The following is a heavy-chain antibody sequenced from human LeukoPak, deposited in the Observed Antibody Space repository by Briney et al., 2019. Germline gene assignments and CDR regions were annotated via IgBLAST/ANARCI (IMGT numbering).Heavy chain of an antibody. J-gene: IGHJ4*02. D-gene: IGHD1-26*01. Sequence: PGGSLRLSCAASGFTFSSYSMHWVRQAPGKGLEWVSFISSSSGYIYYADSVKGRFTISRDNAKNSLYLQMNSLRAEDTAVYYCARESWKPGSGSWNFDYWGQGTLVTVSS. CDR1: GFTFSSYS. CDR3: ARESWKPGSGSWNFDY. CDR2: ISSSSGYI. V-gene: IGHV3-21*01.